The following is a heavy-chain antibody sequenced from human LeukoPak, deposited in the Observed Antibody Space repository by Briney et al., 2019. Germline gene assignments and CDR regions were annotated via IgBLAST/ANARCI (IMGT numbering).Heavy chain of an antibody. J-gene: IGHJ4*02. Sequence: SETLSLTCTVSGGSISSSSYYWGWSRQPPGKGLVWIGGINYSGSTYYNPSLRSRVTISIDTSKNQFSLKLTSVTAADTAVYYCARRPAGAAVAVPYFDYWGQGTLVTVSS. CDR3: ARRPAGAAVAVPYFDY. V-gene: IGHV4-39*01. D-gene: IGHD6-19*01. CDR2: INYSGST. CDR1: GGSISSSSYY.